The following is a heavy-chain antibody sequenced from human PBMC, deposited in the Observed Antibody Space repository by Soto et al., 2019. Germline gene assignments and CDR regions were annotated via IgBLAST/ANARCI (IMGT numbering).Heavy chain of an antibody. D-gene: IGHD5-12*01. CDR1: GGSISSYY. CDR2: IYYSGST. J-gene: IGHJ4*02. V-gene: IGHV4-59*01. CDR3: ARGSKYIFFDY. Sequence: PSETLSLTCTVSGGSISSYYWSWTRQPPGKGLEWIGYIYYSGSTNYNPSLKSRVTISVDTSKNQFSLKLSSVTAADTAVYYCARGSKYIFFDYWGQGTLVTVSS.